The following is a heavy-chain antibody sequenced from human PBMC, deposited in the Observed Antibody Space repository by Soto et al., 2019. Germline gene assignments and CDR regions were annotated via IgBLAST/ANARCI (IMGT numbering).Heavy chain of an antibody. CDR3: ASETNSGGGNSPMRGFDR. D-gene: IGHD2-21*01. Sequence: PGEPLKISCKDSGDGFSIHWFAWLRQMPGKGLEWVRIIYPGNSDTMYSPSFQGQVTISADTALSTTYLQWDTLKPSDTAMYFCASETNSGGGNSPMRGFDRWGQVTMVTVS. J-gene: IGHJ3*02. V-gene: IGHV5-51*01. CDR2: IYPGNSDT. CDR1: GDGFSIHW.